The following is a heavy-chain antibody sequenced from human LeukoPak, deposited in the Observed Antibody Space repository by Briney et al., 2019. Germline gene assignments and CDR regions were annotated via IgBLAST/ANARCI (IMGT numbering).Heavy chain of an antibody. Sequence: GGSLRLSCAASGFTFSNHWMSWVRQASEKGLAWVANIRPDGSAKYYGDSVEGRLTISRDNAKNSLYLQMNSLRADDTAVYYCARIDSRGSTWDYWGQGTLVTVSS. CDR1: GFTFSNHW. D-gene: IGHD3-22*01. CDR3: ARIDSRGSTWDY. V-gene: IGHV3-7*01. J-gene: IGHJ4*02. CDR2: IRPDGSAK.